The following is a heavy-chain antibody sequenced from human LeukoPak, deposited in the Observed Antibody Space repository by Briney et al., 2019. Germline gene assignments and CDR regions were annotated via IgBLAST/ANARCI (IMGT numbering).Heavy chain of an antibody. Sequence: ASVKVSCKTSGYTFTSSYIHWVRQAPGQGLEWMGIINPSGETINYAQRFRGRVTMTRDTSTSTAYMELRSLRSDDTAVYYCARDLMVYPPGDYWGQGTLVTVSP. V-gene: IGHV1-46*01. CDR2: INPSGETI. D-gene: IGHD2-8*01. CDR3: ARDLMVYPPGDY. J-gene: IGHJ4*02. CDR1: GYTFTSSY.